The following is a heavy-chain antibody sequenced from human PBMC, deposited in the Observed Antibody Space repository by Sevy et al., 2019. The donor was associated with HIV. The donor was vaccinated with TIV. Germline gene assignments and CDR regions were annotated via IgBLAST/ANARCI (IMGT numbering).Heavy chain of an antibody. CDR3: ARGVV. V-gene: IGHV3-48*02. CDR2: INSGSYLR. J-gene: IGHJ6*02. CDR1: EFNITNYS. Sequence: GGSLRLSCVVSEFNITNYSMNWVRQAPGKGLEWVSYINSGSYLRHYADSVKGRFTISRDNAKNAVYLQMNSLRDEETAVYYCARGVVWGQGTAVTVSS.